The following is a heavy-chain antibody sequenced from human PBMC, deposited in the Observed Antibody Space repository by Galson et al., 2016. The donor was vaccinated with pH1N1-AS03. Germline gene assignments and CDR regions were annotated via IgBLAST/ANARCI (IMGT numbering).Heavy chain of an antibody. J-gene: IGHJ4*02. V-gene: IGHV3-23*01. D-gene: IGHD2-15*01. CDR3: AKFRGGHYPQYYFDY. Sequence: SLRLSCAASGFTFSTYAMGWVRKAPGKGLEWVSALGGSGSSTFYADSVKGRFTVSRDNSKNTLYLQLNSPRAEDTAVYSCAKFRGGHYPQYYFDYWGQGALVTVSS. CDR1: GFTFSTYA. CDR2: LGGSGSST.